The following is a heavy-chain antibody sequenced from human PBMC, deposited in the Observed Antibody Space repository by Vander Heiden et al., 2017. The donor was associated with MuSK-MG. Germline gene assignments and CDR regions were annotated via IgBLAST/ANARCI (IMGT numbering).Heavy chain of an antibody. CDR1: GGTFSSYA. CDR2: IIPIFGTA. V-gene: IGHV1-69*01. CDR3: ARGDYDSSGYYSDNWFDP. Sequence: QVQLVRSGAEVKKPGSSVKISCKASGGTFSSYAISWVRQAPGQGLEWMGGIIPIFGTANDAQKFQGRVTITADEATSTAYMELSSLRSEDTAVYYCARGDYDSSGYYSDNWFDPWGQGTLVTVSS. D-gene: IGHD3-22*01. J-gene: IGHJ5*02.